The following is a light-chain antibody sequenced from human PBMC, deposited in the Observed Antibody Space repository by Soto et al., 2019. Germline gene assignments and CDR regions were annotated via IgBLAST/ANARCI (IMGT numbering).Light chain of an antibody. Sequence: EIFITQSPATLSVSPGDRATLSCRASQSVSNNLAWYQQRPGQAPRLLIYGASTRATGIPARFSGSGSGTEFTLTISSLQSEDFAVYYCQQYGDSPQTFGQGTKVDIK. CDR2: GAS. V-gene: IGKV3-15*01. CDR1: QSVSNN. J-gene: IGKJ1*01. CDR3: QQYGDSPQT.